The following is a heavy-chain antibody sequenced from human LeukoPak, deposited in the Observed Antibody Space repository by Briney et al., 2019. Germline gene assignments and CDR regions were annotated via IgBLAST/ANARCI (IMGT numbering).Heavy chain of an antibody. V-gene: IGHV4-39*01. CDR3: ARHPKDLVLRFLEWLLESVYYFDY. CDR2: IYYSGST. Sequence: PSETLSLTCTVSGGTLSGGSINTYYWNWIRQPPGKGLEWIGSIYYSGSTYYNPSLKSRVTISVDTSKNQFSLKLSSVTAADTAVYYCARHPKDLVLRFLEWLLESVYYFDYWGQGTLVTVSS. J-gene: IGHJ4*02. D-gene: IGHD3-3*01. CDR1: GGTLSGGSINTYY.